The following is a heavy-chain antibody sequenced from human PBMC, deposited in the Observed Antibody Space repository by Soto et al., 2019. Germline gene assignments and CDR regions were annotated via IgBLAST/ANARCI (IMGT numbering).Heavy chain of an antibody. Sequence: PSETLSLTCTVSGDSISSSSHYWGWIRQPPGKGLEWIGSIYYSGTTHYNPSLKSRVIITGDSPKNQFSLKVNSVTAADTAVYYCERNLASSWDRFDYWGQGALVTVSS. V-gene: IGHV4-39*01. J-gene: IGHJ4*02. CDR2: IYYSGTT. D-gene: IGHD6-13*01. CDR3: ERNLASSWDRFDY. CDR1: GDSISSSSHY.